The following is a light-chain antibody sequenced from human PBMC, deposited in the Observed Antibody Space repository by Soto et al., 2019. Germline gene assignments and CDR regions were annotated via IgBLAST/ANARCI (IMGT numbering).Light chain of an antibody. CDR1: QSVSSN. CDR3: QQYNNWPLWT. J-gene: IGKJ1*01. Sequence: EIVLTQSPVTLSVSPGERAPLSCRASQSVSSNLAWYQQKPGQAPRLLIYGASTRDTGVPTRFSGSGSGTEFTLTITSLQSEDFAVYYCQQYNNWPLWTFGQGTKVDIK. V-gene: IGKV3D-15*01. CDR2: GAS.